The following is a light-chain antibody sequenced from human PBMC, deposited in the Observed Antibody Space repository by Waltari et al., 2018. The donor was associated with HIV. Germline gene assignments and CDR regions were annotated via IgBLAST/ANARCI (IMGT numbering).Light chain of an antibody. Sequence: QSVLTPPPSASGTPGPRVTISCSGSSSNIGSNYVYWYQQLPVTAPKLLIYRNNQRPSGVPDRFSGSKSGTSASLAISGLRSEDEADYYCAAWDDSLSGLVVFGGGTKLTVL. CDR3: AAWDDSLSGLVV. J-gene: IGLJ2*01. CDR2: RNN. V-gene: IGLV1-47*01. CDR1: SSNIGSNY.